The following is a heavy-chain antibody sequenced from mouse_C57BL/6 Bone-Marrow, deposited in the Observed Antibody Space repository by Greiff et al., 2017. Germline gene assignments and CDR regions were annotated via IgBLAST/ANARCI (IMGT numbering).Heavy chain of an antibody. CDR2: IYPSDSET. V-gene: IGHV1-61*01. J-gene: IGHJ2*01. D-gene: IGHD2-3*01. CDR3: ARSDGYPILDY. CDR1: GYTFTSYW. Sequence: QVQLQQPGAELVRPGSSVKLSCKASGYTFTSYWMDWVKQRPGQGLEWIGNIYPSDSETHYNQKFKDKATLTVYKSSSTAYMQLSSLTSEDSAVYYCARSDGYPILDYWGQGTTLTVSS.